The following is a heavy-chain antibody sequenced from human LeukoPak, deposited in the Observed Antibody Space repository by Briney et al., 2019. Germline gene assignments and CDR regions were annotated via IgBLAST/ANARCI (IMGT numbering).Heavy chain of an antibody. CDR1: GGSISSYY. D-gene: IGHD5/OR15-5a*01. V-gene: IGHV4-59*01. J-gene: IGHJ4*02. CDR2: VYYSGST. Sequence: PSETLSLTCTVSGGSISSYYWSWIRQPPGKGLEWIGYVYYSGSTNYNPSLKSRVTISVDTSKNQFSLKLSSVTAADTAVYYCGRCTHVIVYDVWGQGTLVTVSS. CDR3: GRCTHVIVYDV.